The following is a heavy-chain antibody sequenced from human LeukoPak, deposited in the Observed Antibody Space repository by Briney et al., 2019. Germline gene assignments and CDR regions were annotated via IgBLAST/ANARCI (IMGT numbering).Heavy chain of an antibody. CDR2: INPNSGGT. CDR3: ARGTPQYSSSAFDY. CDR1: GYTFTGYY. V-gene: IGHV1-2*02. Sequence: GASVKVSCKASGYTFTGYYMHWVRQAPGQGLEWMGWINPNSGGTNFAQKFQGRVTMTRVTSISTAYMELNRLRSDDTAVYYCARGTPQYSSSAFDYWGQGTLVTVSS. J-gene: IGHJ4*02. D-gene: IGHD6-13*01.